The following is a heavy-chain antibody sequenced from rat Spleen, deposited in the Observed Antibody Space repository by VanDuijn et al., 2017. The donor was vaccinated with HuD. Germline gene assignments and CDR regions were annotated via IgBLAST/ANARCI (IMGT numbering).Heavy chain of an antibody. V-gene: IGHV5S13*01. D-gene: IGHD1-9*01. J-gene: IGHJ3*01. CDR1: GFTFRNYD. CDR2: ITNTGGST. Sequence: EVHLVESGGGLVQPGRSLKLSCAASGFTFRNYDMAWIRQASGKGLEWVASITNTGGSTYYPDSVKGRFTISRENARNTLDLEMDSLRYEDTATYYSAKGTMGINKIFVYWGQGTLVTVSS. CDR3: AKGTMGINKIFVY.